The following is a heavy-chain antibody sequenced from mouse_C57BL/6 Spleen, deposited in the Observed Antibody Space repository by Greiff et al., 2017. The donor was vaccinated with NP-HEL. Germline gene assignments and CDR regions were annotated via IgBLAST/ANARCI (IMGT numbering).Heavy chain of an antibody. CDR1: GYTFTGYW. CDR2: ILPGSGST. D-gene: IGHD1-1*01. V-gene: IGHV1-9*01. J-gene: IGHJ1*03. CDR3: ARYPHYYGSSYWYFDV. Sequence: VQLQQSGAELMKPGASVKLSCKATGYTFTGYWIEWVKQRPGHGLEWIGEILPGSGSTNYNEKFKGKATFTADTSSNTAYMQLSSLTTEDSAIYYCARYPHYYGSSYWYFDVWGTGTTVTVSS.